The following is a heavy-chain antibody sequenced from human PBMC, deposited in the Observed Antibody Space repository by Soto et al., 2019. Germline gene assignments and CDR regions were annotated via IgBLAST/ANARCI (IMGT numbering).Heavy chain of an antibody. CDR3: ASGEIVAGTMYGRWFDP. Sequence: SVKVSCKASGGTFSSYAISWVRQAPGQGLEWMGGIIPIFGTANYAQKFQGRVTITADESTSTAYMELSSLRSEDTAVYYCASGEIVAGTMYGRWFDPWGQGXLVTVYS. V-gene: IGHV1-69*13. D-gene: IGHD6-19*01. J-gene: IGHJ5*02. CDR1: GGTFSSYA. CDR2: IIPIFGTA.